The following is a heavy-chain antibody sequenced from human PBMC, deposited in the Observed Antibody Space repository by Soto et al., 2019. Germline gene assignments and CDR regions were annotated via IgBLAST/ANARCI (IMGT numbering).Heavy chain of an antibody. CDR3: ARAAVDYDFWSGYFYYGMDA. CDR2: ISSSSSTI. CDR1: GFTFSSYS. D-gene: IGHD3-3*01. V-gene: IGHV3-48*02. J-gene: IGHJ6*02. Sequence: EVQLVESGGGLVQPGGSLRLSCAASGFTFSSYSMNWVRQAPGKGLEWVSYISSSSSTIYYADSVKGRFTISRDNAKNSLYLQMISLRDEDTAVYYCARAAVDYDFWSGYFYYGMDAWGQGTTVTVSS.